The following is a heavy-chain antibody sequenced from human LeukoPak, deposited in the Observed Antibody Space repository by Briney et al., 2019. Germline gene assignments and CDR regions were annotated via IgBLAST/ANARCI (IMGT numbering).Heavy chain of an antibody. CDR2: IYYSGST. CDR1: GGSNGSSSYY. CDR3: AESPLEYFDY. D-gene: IGHD1-1*01. V-gene: IGHV4-39*01. J-gene: IGHJ4*02. Sequence: PSETLSLTCTVSGGSNGSSSYYWGWIRQPPGKGLEWIGSIYYSGSTYYNPSLKSRVTISVDTSKNQFSLKLSSVTAADTAVYYCAESPLEYFDYWGQGTLVTVSS.